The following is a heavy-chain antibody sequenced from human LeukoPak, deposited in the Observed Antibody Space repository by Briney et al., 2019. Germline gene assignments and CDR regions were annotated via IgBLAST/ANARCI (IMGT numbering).Heavy chain of an antibody. V-gene: IGHV3-48*03. J-gene: IGHJ6*03. Sequence: GESLRLSCAASGFTFSSYEMDWVRQAPGKGLEWVSYISSSGSTIYYADSVKGRFTISRDNAKNTLYLQMNSLRAEDTAVYYCAKEGFYCSGGSCCSFYYYYMDVWGKGTTVTVSS. D-gene: IGHD2-15*01. CDR3: AKEGFYCSGGSCCSFYYYYMDV. CDR2: ISSSGSTI. CDR1: GFTFSSYE.